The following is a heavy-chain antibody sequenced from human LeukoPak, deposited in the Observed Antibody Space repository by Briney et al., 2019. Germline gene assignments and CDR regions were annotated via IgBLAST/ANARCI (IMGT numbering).Heavy chain of an antibody. CDR1: GFTFSNYA. V-gene: IGHV3-23*01. D-gene: IGHD6-19*01. CDR3: AGGQMFTSGGFES. Sequence: PGGSLRLSCAASGFTFSNYAMSWVRQVPGKGLEWVSVISASGGSTNYADSVKGRFTISRDNSKNPMYLQMNSLRPDDTALYYCAGGQMFTSGGFESWGQGALVTVSS. CDR2: ISASGGST. J-gene: IGHJ4*02.